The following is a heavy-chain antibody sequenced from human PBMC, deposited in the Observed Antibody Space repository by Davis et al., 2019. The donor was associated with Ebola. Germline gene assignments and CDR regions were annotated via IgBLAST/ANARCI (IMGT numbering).Heavy chain of an antibody. V-gene: IGHV4-34*01. D-gene: IGHD6-19*01. Sequence: MPSETLSLTCAVYGGSFSGYYWSWIRQPPGKGLEWIGEINHSGSTNYNPSLKSRVTISVDTSKNQFSLKLSSVTAADTAVYYCARQIAVGYYHGMDVWGQGTTVTVSS. CDR3: ARQIAVGYYHGMDV. CDR1: GGSFSGYY. J-gene: IGHJ6*02. CDR2: INHSGST.